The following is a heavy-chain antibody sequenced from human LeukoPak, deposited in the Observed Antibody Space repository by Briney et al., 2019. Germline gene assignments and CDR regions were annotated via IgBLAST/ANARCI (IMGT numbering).Heavy chain of an antibody. CDR1: GGSISSYY. D-gene: IGHD1-26*01. CDR2: IYYSGSS. V-gene: IGHV4-59*12. J-gene: IGHJ4*02. Sequence: PSETLSLTCTVSGGSISSYYWSWIRQPPGKGLEWIGYIYYSGSSNYNPSLKSRVTISADTSKNQFSLKLSAVTAADTAVYYCARRPRESGTDGGPSGLDYWGQGTQVTVSP. CDR3: ARRPRESGTDGGPSGLDY.